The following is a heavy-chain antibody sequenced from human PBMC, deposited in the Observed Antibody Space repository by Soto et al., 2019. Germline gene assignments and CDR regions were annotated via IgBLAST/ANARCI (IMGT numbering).Heavy chain of an antibody. Sequence: VGSVRLSCAASGFSFSNYNMNWVRQAPGKGLEWVAHITDGLTKHYADFVQGRFTISRDNAKNSLYLELTDLRDDDTAVYYCARDTSHGVTIGGLDSWGQGTLVTVSS. CDR2: ITDGLTK. V-gene: IGHV3-48*02. D-gene: IGHD3-16*01. CDR3: ARDTSHGVTIGGLDS. CDR1: GFSFSNYN. J-gene: IGHJ4*02.